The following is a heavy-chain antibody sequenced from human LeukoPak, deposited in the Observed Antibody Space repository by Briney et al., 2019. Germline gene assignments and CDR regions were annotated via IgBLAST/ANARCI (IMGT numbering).Heavy chain of an antibody. Sequence: GGSLRLSCAASGFTFSIYGMHWVRQAPGKGLEWVAVISYDGSNKYYADSVKGRFTISRDNSKNTLYLQMNSLRAEDTAVYYYAKPFDDSSGYYSDYWGQGTLVTVSS. J-gene: IGHJ4*02. V-gene: IGHV3-30*18. CDR3: AKPFDDSSGYYSDY. CDR2: ISYDGSNK. D-gene: IGHD3-22*01. CDR1: GFTFSIYG.